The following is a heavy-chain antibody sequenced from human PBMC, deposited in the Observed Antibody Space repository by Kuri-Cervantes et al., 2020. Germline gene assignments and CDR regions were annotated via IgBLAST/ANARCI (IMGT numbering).Heavy chain of an antibody. Sequence: ASVKVSCKASGYTFTSYGISWVRQAPGQGLEWMGWINPNSGGTNYAQKFQGWVTMTRDTSISTAYMELSRLRSDDTAVYYCATTQSDSSWFDYWGQGTLVTVSS. CDR3: ATTQSDSSWFDY. V-gene: IGHV1-2*04. CDR2: INPNSGGT. J-gene: IGHJ4*02. D-gene: IGHD6-13*01. CDR1: GYTFTSYG.